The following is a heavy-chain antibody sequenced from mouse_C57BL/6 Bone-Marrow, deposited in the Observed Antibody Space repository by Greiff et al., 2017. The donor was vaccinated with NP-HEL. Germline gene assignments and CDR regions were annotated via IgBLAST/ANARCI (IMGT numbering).Heavy chain of an antibody. CDR1: GYSFTDYN. J-gene: IGHJ3*01. Sequence: EVQLQQSGPELVKPGASVKISCKASGYSFTDYNMNWVKQSNGKSLEWIGVLNPNYGTTSYNQKFKGKATLTVDQSSSTAYMQRNSLTSEDSAVYYCVDSSGYGGLFAYRGQGTLVTVSA. CDR2: LNPNYGTT. D-gene: IGHD3-2*02. CDR3: VDSSGYGGLFAY. V-gene: IGHV1-39*01.